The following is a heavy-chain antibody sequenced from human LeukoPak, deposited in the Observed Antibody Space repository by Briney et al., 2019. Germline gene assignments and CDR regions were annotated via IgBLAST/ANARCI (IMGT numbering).Heavy chain of an antibody. CDR2: ISPYNGYT. J-gene: IGHJ4*02. CDR1: GYTFINSA. CDR3: ARVGAIYDGLIDY. V-gene: IGHV1-18*01. D-gene: IGHD5/OR15-5a*01. Sequence: ASVKVSCKASGYTFINSAIGLVRQAPGQGLEWMGWISPYNGYTKYAESLQGRVTMTTDTSTSTAYMELRSLRSDDTAMYYCARVGAIYDGLIDYWGQGTRVTVSS.